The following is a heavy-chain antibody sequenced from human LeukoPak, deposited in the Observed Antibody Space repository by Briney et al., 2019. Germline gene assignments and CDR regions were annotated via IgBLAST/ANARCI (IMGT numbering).Heavy chain of an antibody. D-gene: IGHD2-2*01. CDR2: IYTSGST. Sequence: SETLSLTCTVSGDSISSYYWSWIRQPPGKGLEWIGRIYTSGSTNYNPSLKSRVTISVDTSKNQFSLKLSSVTAADTAVYYCASIPYCSSTSCYRELWGQGTLVTVSS. CDR1: GDSISSYY. V-gene: IGHV4-4*08. CDR3: ASIPYCSSTSCYREL. J-gene: IGHJ4*02.